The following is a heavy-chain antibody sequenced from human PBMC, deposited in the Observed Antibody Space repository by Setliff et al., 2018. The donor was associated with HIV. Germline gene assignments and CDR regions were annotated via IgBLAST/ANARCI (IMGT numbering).Heavy chain of an antibody. J-gene: IGHJ4*02. CDR1: GFNVEKSG. CDR2: MYYDGVTT. Sequence: PGGSLRLSCEASGFNVEKSGMHWIRQAPGKGLEWVAVMYYDGVTTYYADSVKGRFTISRDGSKNMIFLQMNSLRVDDTAVYYCARGRVLEWLLNHWGQGTRVTVPS. D-gene: IGHD3-3*01. V-gene: IGHV3-30*12. CDR3: ARGRVLEWLLNH.